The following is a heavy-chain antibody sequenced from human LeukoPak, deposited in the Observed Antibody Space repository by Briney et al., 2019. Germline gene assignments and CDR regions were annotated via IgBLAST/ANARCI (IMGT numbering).Heavy chain of an antibody. J-gene: IGHJ6*03. V-gene: IGHV1-8*02. CDR3: ASLGYSSSWWDYYYMDV. CDR2: MNPNSGNT. CDR1: GYTFTSYD. Sequence: ASVKVSCKASGYTFTSYDINWVRQATGQGLGWMGWMNPNSGNTGYAQKFQGRVTMTRNTSISTAYMELSSLRSEDTAVYYCASLGYSSSWWDYYYMDVWGKGTTVTISS. D-gene: IGHD6-13*01.